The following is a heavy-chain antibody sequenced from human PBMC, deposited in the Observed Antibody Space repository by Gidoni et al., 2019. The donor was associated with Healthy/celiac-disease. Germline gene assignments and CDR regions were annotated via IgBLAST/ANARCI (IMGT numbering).Heavy chain of an antibody. J-gene: IGHJ4*02. CDR2: ISSSSSYI. CDR3: ARDFDYGDYGVFDY. CDR1: GFTFSSYS. D-gene: IGHD4-17*01. V-gene: IGHV3-21*01. Sequence: EVQLVESGGGLVKPGGSLRLSCAASGFTFSSYSRNWVRQAPGKGLGWVSSISSSSSYIYYADSVKGRFTISRDNAKNSLYLQMNSLRAEDTAVYYCARDFDYGDYGVFDYWGQGTLVTVSS.